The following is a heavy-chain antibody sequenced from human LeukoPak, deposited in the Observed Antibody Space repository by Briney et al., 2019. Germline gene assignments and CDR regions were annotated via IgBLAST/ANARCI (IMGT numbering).Heavy chain of an antibody. CDR1: GGSISSYY. D-gene: IGHD2-2*01. CDR2: IYYSGST. J-gene: IGHJ6*02. V-gene: IGHV4-59*01. Sequence: SETLSLTCTVSGGSISSYYWSWIRQPPGKGLEWIGYIYYSGSTNYNPSLKSRVTISVDTSKNQFSLKLSSVTAADTAVYYCARDLGETSSYYYYGMDVWAKGPRSPSP. CDR3: ARDLGETSSYYYYGMDV.